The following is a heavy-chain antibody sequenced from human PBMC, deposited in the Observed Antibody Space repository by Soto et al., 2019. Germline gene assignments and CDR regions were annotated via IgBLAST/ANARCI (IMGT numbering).Heavy chain of an antibody. V-gene: IGHV3-33*01. CDR3: ARLYTWIMDY. J-gene: IGHJ4*02. Sequence: QVQLVESGGGVVQPGRSLRLSCAASGFNFRNYGMHWVRQAPGKGLEWVAIIWYDGSNKYYADSVKGRFTISRDNSKDTLCLQMNNLRAEDTAVYFCARLYTWIMDYWGQGTLVTVSS. CDR1: GFNFRNYG. CDR2: IWYDGSNK. D-gene: IGHD5-12*01.